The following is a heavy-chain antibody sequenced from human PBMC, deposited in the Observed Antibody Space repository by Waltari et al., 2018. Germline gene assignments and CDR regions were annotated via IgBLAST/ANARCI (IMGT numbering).Heavy chain of an antibody. D-gene: IGHD6-13*01. CDR2: ISGSGGST. CDR3: AKGHLPHPNSSSWYTRLRRGYYGMDV. J-gene: IGHJ6*02. V-gene: IGHV3-23*01. CDR1: GFTFSSYA. Sequence: EVQLLESGGGLVQPGGSLRLSCAASGFTFSSYAMSWVRQAPGKGLEWVSGISGSGGSTYYADSVKGRFTISRDNSKNTLYLQMNSLRAEDTAVYYCAKGHLPHPNSSSWYTRLRRGYYGMDVWGQGTTVTVSS.